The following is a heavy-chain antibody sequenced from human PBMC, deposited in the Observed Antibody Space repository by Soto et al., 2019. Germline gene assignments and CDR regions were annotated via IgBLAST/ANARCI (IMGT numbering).Heavy chain of an antibody. CDR3: AGGPYSSSWDGVLHYFDY. J-gene: IGHJ4*02. CDR2: INHSGGT. CDR1: GGSFSGYY. D-gene: IGHD6-13*01. Sequence: PSETLSLTCAVYGGSFSGYYWSWIRQPPGKGLEWIGEINHSGGTNYNPSLKSRVTISVDTSKNQFSLKLSSVTAADTAVYYCAGGPYSSSWDGVLHYFDYWGQGTLVTVSS. V-gene: IGHV4-34*01.